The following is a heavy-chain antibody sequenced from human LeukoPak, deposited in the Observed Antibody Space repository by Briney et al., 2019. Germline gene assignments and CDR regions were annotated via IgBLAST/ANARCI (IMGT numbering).Heavy chain of an antibody. D-gene: IGHD2-15*01. V-gene: IGHV1-69*04. CDR1: GYTLTELS. Sequence: VASVKVSCKVSGYTLTELSMHWVRQAPGQGLEWMGRIIPILGIANYAQKFQGRVTITADKSTSTAYMELSSLRSEDTAVYYCARGPEVAATPWGQGTLATVSS. CDR3: ARGPEVAATP. J-gene: IGHJ5*02. CDR2: IIPILGIA.